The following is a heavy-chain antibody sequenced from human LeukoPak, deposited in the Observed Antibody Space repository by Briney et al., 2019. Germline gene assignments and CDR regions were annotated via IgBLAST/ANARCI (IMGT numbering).Heavy chain of an antibody. CDR3: ARGPYCSGGSCYSAGDYFYYYGMDV. CDR1: GFTFSTYW. Sequence: GGSLRLSCAASGFTFSTYWMSWVRQAPGKGLEWVSSISSSSSYIYYADSVKGRFTISRDNAKNSLYLQMNSLRAEDTAVYYCARGPYCSGGSCYSAGDYFYYYGMDVWGQGTTVTVSS. V-gene: IGHV3-21*01. CDR2: ISSSSSYI. J-gene: IGHJ6*02. D-gene: IGHD2-15*01.